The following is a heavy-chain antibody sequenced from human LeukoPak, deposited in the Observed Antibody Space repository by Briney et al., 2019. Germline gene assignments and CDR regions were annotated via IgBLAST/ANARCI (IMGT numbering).Heavy chain of an antibody. J-gene: IGHJ4*02. CDR2: INHSGST. CDR1: GGSISSYY. Sequence: NPSETLSLTCTVSGGSISSYYWSWIRQPPGKGLEWIGEINHSGSTNYNPSLKSRVTISVDTSKNQFSLKLSSVTAADTAVYYCARGTGRRITMVQGVIYLAPPFDYWGQGTLVTVSS. D-gene: IGHD3-10*01. CDR3: ARGTGRRITMVQGVIYLAPPFDY. V-gene: IGHV4-34*01.